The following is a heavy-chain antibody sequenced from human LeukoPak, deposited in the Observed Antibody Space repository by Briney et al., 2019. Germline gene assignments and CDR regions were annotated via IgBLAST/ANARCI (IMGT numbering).Heavy chain of an antibody. D-gene: IGHD3-16*01. CDR2: IYYSGST. V-gene: IGHV4-39*01. CDR1: GGSISSSSYY. Sequence: SETLSLTCTVSGGSISSSSYYWGWIRQPPGKGLEWIGSIYYSGSTYYNPSLKSRVTISVDTSKNQFSLKLSSVTAADTAVYYCASSAIGYVYWGQGTLVTVSS. CDR3: ASSAIGYVY. J-gene: IGHJ4*02.